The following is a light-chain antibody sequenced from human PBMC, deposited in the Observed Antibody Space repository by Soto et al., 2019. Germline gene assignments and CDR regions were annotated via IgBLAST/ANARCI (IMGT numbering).Light chain of an antibody. Sequence: DIQMPQSPSSLSASVGERVTITCRATQRISNYLNWYPHKPGKGPELLIYAASILQTGVPARFICGGSRTDFTLHITHIQPEDFATDSCQQSYSPSLLFGGGTKVEL. V-gene: IGKV1-39*01. CDR2: AAS. CDR3: QQSYSPSLL. CDR1: QRISNY. J-gene: IGKJ4*01.